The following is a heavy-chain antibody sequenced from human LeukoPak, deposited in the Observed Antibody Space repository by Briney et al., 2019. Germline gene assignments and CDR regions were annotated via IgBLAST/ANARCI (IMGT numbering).Heavy chain of an antibody. CDR1: GGSISSGGYS. CDR3: ARVGAGAYSPEYYFDY. CDR2: IYHIGIT. V-gene: IGHV4-30-2*01. J-gene: IGHJ4*02. Sequence: PSQTLSLTCAVSGGSISSGGYSWSWIRQPPGKGLEWIGYIYHIGITYYNPSLKSRVTISVDRSKNQFSLKLSSVPGPDPAVYYCARVGAGAYSPEYYFDYWGQGTLVTVSS. D-gene: IGHD1-26*01.